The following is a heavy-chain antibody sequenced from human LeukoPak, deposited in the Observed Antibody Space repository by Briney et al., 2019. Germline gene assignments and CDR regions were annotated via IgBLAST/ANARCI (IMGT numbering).Heavy chain of an antibody. D-gene: IGHD1-14*01. CDR2: ISSSGSTI. CDR1: GFTVSSNY. V-gene: IGHV3-11*04. CDR3: ARAGNAFDI. J-gene: IGHJ3*02. Sequence: PGGSLRLSCAASGFTVSSNYMSWVRQAPGKGLEWVSYISSSGSTIYYADSVKGRFTISRDNAKNTLFLQMNSLRVEDTAVYYCARAGNAFDIWGQGTMVTVSS.